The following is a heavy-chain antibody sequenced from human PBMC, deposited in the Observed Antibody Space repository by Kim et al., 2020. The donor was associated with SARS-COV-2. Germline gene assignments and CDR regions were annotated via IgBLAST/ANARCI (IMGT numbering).Heavy chain of an antibody. CDR3: ASSYSSSWPYFDY. V-gene: IGHV4-4*09. J-gene: IGHJ4*02. D-gene: IGHD6-13*01. Sequence: YNPSLKSRVTISVDTSKNQFSLKLSSVTAADTAVYYCASSYSSSWPYFDYWGQGTLVTVSS.